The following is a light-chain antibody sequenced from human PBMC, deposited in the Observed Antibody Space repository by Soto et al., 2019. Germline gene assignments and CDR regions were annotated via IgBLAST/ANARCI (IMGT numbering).Light chain of an antibody. V-gene: IGLV2-14*01. CDR1: SSDVGVYNY. J-gene: IGLJ2*01. CDR3: SSYTRSSTYV. Sequence: QSALTQPASVSGSPGQSITISCTGTSSDVGVYNYVSWYQQQQGKAPNLMIYDVSNRPSGVSNRFSASKSGNTATLSISGLQAEDKTDYYCSSYTRSSTYVFGGGTKLNVL. CDR2: DVS.